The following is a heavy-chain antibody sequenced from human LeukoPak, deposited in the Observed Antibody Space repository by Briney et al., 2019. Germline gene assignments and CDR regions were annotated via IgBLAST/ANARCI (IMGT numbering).Heavy chain of an antibody. V-gene: IGHV1-2*02. CDR2: IKPKTGGT. D-gene: IGHD6-19*01. Sequence: GASLKVSCKASGFTFSDYDVHWVRQAPGNGLEWMGWIKPKTGGTRCSQKFHGKVTMTKDTSISAAYMELTGLESDGTSVYYCARSSGFSRFDYWGQGALVTVSS. J-gene: IGHJ4*02. CDR1: GFTFSDYD. CDR3: ARSSGFSRFDY.